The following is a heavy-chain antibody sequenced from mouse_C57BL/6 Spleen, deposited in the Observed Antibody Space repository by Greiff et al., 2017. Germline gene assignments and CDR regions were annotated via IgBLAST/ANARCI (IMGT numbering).Heavy chain of an antibody. J-gene: IGHJ4*01. CDR2: INYDGSST. CDR3: AREGGYYAMDY. CDR1: GFTFSDYY. Sequence: DVMLVESEGGLVQPGSSMKLSCTASGFTFSDYYMAWVRQVPEKGLEWVANINYDGSSTYYLDSLKSRFIISRDNANNILYLQMSSLKSEDTATYYCAREGGYYAMDYWGQGTSVTVSS. V-gene: IGHV5-16*01. D-gene: IGHD1-1*02.